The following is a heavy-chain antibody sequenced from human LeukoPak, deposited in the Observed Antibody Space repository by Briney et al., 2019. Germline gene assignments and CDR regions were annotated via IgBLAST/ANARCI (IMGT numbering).Heavy chain of an antibody. V-gene: IGHV3-20*04. CDR1: GFTFDGYG. D-gene: IGHD6-13*01. Sequence: GGSLRLSCAASGFTFDGYGMSWVRQAPGKGLEWVSGINWNGGSTGYADSVKGRFTISRDNSKNTLYLQMNSLRAEDTAVYYCAKDTGSSWYSYWFDPWGQGTLVTVSS. CDR3: AKDTGSSWYSYWFDP. J-gene: IGHJ5*02. CDR2: INWNGGST.